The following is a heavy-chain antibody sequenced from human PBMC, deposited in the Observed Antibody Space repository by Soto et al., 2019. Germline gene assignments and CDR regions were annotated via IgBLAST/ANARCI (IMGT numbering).Heavy chain of an antibody. CDR1: GFTFSSYW. D-gene: IGHD6-19*01. Sequence: EVQLVESGGGLVQPGGSLRLSCAASGFTFSSYWMSWVRQAPGKGLEWVANIKQDASEKYYVDSVKGRFTISRDNAKNSLYLQMNSLRAEDTAVYYCGREEADSSADLIDPWGQGTLVTVSS. V-gene: IGHV3-7*01. CDR3: GREEADSSADLIDP. J-gene: IGHJ5*02. CDR2: IKQDASEK.